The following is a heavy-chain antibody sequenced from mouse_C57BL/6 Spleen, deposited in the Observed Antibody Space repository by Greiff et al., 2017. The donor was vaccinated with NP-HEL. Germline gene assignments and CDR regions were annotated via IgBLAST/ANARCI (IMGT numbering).Heavy chain of an antibody. CDR3: AEGYYGSSYENY. J-gene: IGHJ2*01. CDR1: GYTFTSYG. Sequence: QVQLKESGAELARPGASVKLSCKASGYTFTSYGISWVKQRTGQGLEWIGEIYPRSGNTYYNEKFKGKATLTADKSSSTAYMELRSLTSEDSAVYFCAEGYYGSSYENYWGQGTTLTVSS. CDR2: IYPRSGNT. D-gene: IGHD1-1*01. V-gene: IGHV1-81*01.